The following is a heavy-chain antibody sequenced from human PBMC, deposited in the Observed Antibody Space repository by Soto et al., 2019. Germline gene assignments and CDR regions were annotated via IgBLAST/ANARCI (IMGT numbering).Heavy chain of an antibody. V-gene: IGHV3-33*01. CDR1: GFTFSHYG. D-gene: IGHD4-17*01. CDR3: ARDDDYGDNGLDY. CDR2: ILNDGSRQ. J-gene: IGHJ4*02. Sequence: QVQLVESGGGVVQPGRSLRLSCEASGFTFSHYGMHWVRQAPGKGLEWVAVILNDGSRQHYADSVKGRLTISRDNSKNTLYLDMNSLRVEDTAVYYCARDDDYGDNGLDYWGQGTLVTVSS.